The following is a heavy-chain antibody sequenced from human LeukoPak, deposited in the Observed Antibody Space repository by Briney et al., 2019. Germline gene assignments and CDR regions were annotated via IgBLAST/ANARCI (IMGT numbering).Heavy chain of an antibody. V-gene: IGHV3-15*01. CDR1: GFTFSNAW. D-gene: IGHD3-10*01. CDR3: TTGSTMVRGVTFLYYYYGMDV. Sequence: GSLRLSCAASGFTFSNAWMSWVRQAPGKGLEWVGRIKSKTDGGTTDYAAPVKGRFTIPRDDSKNTLYLQMNSLKTEDTAVYYCTTGSTMVRGVTFLYYYYGMDVWGQGTTVTVSS. J-gene: IGHJ6*02. CDR2: IKSKTDGGTT.